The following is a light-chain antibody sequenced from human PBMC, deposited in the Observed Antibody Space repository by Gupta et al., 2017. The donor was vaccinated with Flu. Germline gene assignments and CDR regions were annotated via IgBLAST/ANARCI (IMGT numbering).Light chain of an antibody. CDR3: LQYFHTPRT. V-gene: IGKV4-1*01. CDR2: WAS. J-gene: IGKJ4*01. CDR1: QTVLYSLDNKNY. Sequence: DFVMTQSPDSLAVSLGGRATINCKASQTVLYSLDNKNYFGWYQQKPGQPPKLLISWASARESGVPDRFSGSGSGTDFTLTINNLQAEDVAVYFCLQYFHTPRTFGAGTRVEIK.